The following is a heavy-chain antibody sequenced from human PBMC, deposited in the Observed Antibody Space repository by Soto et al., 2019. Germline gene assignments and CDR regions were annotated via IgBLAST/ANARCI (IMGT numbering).Heavy chain of an antibody. D-gene: IGHD3-22*01. CDR1: GYTFTGYY. CDR2: INPNSGGT. V-gene: IGHV1-2*02. Sequence: QVQLVQSGAEVKKPGASVKVSCKASGYTFTGYYMHWVRQAPGQGLEWMGWINPNSGGTNYAQKFQGRVTMTRDTSISTAYMDLSRLRSDDTAVYYCARGGTSWDYDSSGYPLDYWGQGTLVTVSS. CDR3: ARGGTSWDYDSSGYPLDY. J-gene: IGHJ4*02.